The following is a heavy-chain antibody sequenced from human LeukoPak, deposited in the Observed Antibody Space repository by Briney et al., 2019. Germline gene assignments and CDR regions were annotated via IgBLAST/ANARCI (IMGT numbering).Heavy chain of an antibody. CDR2: ISSNGGST. CDR1: GFTFSSYA. D-gene: IGHD1-26*01. V-gene: IGHV3-64*01. Sequence: GGSLRLSCAASGFTFSSYAMPWVRQAPGKGLEYVSAISSNGGSTYYANSVKGRFTISRDNSKNTLYLQMGSLRAEDMAVYYCARDSQPGYSGSYYFDYWGQGTLVTVSS. J-gene: IGHJ4*02. CDR3: ARDSQPGYSGSYYFDY.